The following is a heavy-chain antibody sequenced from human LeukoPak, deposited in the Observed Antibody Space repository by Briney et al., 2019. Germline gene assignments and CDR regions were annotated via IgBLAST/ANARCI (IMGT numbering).Heavy chain of an antibody. CDR2: INTNTGNP. CDR1: GYTFTSYA. V-gene: IGHV7-4-1*02. J-gene: IGHJ6*02. D-gene: IGHD3-3*01. CDR3: ASGAASDGYYDFWSGPQGYYYYYGMDV. Sequence: ASVKVSCKASGYTFTSYAMNWMRQAPGQGLEWMGWINTNTGNPTYAQGFTGRFVFSLDTSVTTAYLQISSLKAEDTAVYYCASGAASDGYYDFWSGPQGYYYYYGMDVWGQGTTVTVSS.